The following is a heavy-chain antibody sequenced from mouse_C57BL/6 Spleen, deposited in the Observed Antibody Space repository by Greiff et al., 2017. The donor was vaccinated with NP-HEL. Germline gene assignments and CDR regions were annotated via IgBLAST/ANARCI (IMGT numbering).Heavy chain of an antibody. CDR2: INYDGSSP. Sequence: EVQLVESEGGLVQPGRSMKLSCTASGFTFSDYYMAWVRQVPEKGLEWVANINYDGSSPYYLDSLKSRFIISRDNAKNILYLQMSSLKSEDTATYYCAREGTTTVVAPWAMDYWGQGTSVTVSS. D-gene: IGHD1-1*01. CDR1: GFTFSDYY. CDR3: AREGTTTVVAPWAMDY. V-gene: IGHV5-16*01. J-gene: IGHJ4*01.